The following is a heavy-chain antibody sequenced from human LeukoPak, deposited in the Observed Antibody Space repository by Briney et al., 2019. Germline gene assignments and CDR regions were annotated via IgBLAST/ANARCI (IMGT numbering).Heavy chain of an antibody. V-gene: IGHV3-23*01. CDR3: AKDKHYCSSARCYLYYFDY. D-gene: IGHD2-2*01. CDR1: GFTFRSYA. CDR2: ISSGGSST. J-gene: IGHJ4*02. Sequence: GGSLRLSCSAYGFTFRSYAMSWVRQAPGKGLEWVSAISSGGSSTYYPDSVKGRITISRDNSKNTLSLQMNSLRGEDTAVYYCAKDKHYCSSARCYLYYFDYWGQGTLVTVSS.